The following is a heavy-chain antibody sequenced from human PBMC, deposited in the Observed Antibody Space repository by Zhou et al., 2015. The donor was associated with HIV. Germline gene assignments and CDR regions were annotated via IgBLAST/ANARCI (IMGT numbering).Heavy chain of an antibody. J-gene: IGHJ4*02. CDR1: GGIFSAYA. CDR3: ARDRDPWLPGHY. CDR2: IIPIFGTA. Sequence: QVQLVQSGAEVKKPGSSVKVSCKASGGIFSAYAIRWVRQAPGQGLEWMGGIIPIFGTANYAQKFQGRVTITADKSTSTAYMELSSLRSEDTAVYYCARDRDPWLPGHYWGQGTLGHRLL. V-gene: IGHV1-69*14. D-gene: IGHD3-10*01.